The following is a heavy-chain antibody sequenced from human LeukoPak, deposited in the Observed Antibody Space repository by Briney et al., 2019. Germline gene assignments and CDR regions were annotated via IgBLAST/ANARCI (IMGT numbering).Heavy chain of an antibody. J-gene: IGHJ4*02. CDR2: IYHSGST. D-gene: IGHD6-19*01. V-gene: IGHV4-30-2*01. CDR3: ARDADSSGWFDY. Sequence: SQTLSLTCAVSGGSISSGGYSWSWIRQPPGKGLEWIGCIYHSGSTYYNPSLKSRVTISVDRSKNQFSLKLSSVTAADTAVYYCARDADSSGWFDYWGQGTLVTVSS. CDR1: GGSISSGGYS.